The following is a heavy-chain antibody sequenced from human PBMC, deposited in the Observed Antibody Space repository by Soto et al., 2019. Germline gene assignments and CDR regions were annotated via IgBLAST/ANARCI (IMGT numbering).Heavy chain of an antibody. J-gene: IGHJ3*02. D-gene: IGHD2-8*01. Sequence: QVHLVESGGGVVQPGGSLRLSCAASGFTFNSYGIHWVRQAPGKGLEWVAVISYDGSNKYFADSVKGRFTISRDNSKNTVYLQMNSLREYDTAVYHCAKQVVPHTNGLDSWGQGTMVIVSS. CDR2: ISYDGSNK. V-gene: IGHV3-30*18. CDR3: AKQVVPHTNGLDS. CDR1: GFTFNSYG.